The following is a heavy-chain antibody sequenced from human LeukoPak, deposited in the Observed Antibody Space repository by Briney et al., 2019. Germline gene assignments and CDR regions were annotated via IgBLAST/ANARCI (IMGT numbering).Heavy chain of an antibody. V-gene: IGHV4-34*01. CDR3: ARDPGTVTTGEGLDP. J-gene: IGHJ5*02. D-gene: IGHD4-11*01. Sequence: SETLSLTCAVYGGSFSGYYWSWIRQPPGKGLEWIGEINHSGSTNYNPSLKSRVTISVDTSKNQFSLKLSSVTAADTAVYYCARDPGTVTTGEGLDPWGQGTLVTVSS. CDR1: GGSFSGYY. CDR2: INHSGST.